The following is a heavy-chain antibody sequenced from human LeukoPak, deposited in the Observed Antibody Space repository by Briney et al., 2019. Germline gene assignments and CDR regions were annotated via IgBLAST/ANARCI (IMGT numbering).Heavy chain of an antibody. Sequence: SETLSLTCAVYGGSFSGYYWSWIRQPPGKGLEWIGEINHSGSTNYNPSLKSRVTISVDTSKNQFSLKLSSVTAADTAVYYCARGLDSSSSFLHYYYGMDVWGQGTTATVSS. V-gene: IGHV4-34*01. CDR3: ARGLDSSSSFLHYYYGMDV. CDR1: GGSFSGYY. CDR2: INHSGST. J-gene: IGHJ6*02. D-gene: IGHD6-6*01.